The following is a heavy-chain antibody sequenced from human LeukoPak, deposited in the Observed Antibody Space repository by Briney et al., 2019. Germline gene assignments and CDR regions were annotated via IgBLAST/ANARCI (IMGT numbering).Heavy chain of an antibody. J-gene: IGHJ4*02. CDR3: ARHIGVYDLLTGYPDY. CDR1: GHSFNSYW. Sequence: GESLQISCKGSGHSFNSYWIGWVRQMPGKGLEWMGIIYPGDSETKYSPSFQGQVAISVDKSISTAYLQWGSLKASDTAMYYCARHIGVYDLLTGYPDYWGQGTLVAVSS. CDR2: IYPGDSET. D-gene: IGHD3-9*01. V-gene: IGHV5-51*01.